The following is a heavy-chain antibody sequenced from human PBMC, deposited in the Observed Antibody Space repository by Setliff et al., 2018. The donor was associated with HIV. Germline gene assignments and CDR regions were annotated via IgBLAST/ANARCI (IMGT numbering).Heavy chain of an antibody. D-gene: IGHD4-17*01. J-gene: IGHJ6*03. CDR3: ARHTEFYYYYMDV. CDR2: MHKGGST. Sequence: SETLSLTCAVSAGSVSSGTYFWTWIRQPPGKGLEWIATMHKGGSTHYNPSVESRVTMFVDTSNNQFSLKLSSVTAADTAVYYCARHTEFYYYYMDVWGKGTTVTVSS. CDR1: AGSVSSGTYF. V-gene: IGHV4-39*01.